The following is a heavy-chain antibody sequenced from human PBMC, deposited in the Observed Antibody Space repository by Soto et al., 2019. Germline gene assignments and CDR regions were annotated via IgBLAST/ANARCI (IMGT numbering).Heavy chain of an antibody. CDR2: NSSRSDI. Sequence: GRSLRVSCVGSGYTFSAYSINCVLQAPGKGLEWVSSNSSRSDIHYADSVKGRFTISRDNAKNSVSLRRSSLSAQDTAIYYCANESFFGVFFAVAAYWGQGTLVTVS. D-gene: IGHD3-3*01. V-gene: IGHV3-21*04. CDR1: GYTFSAYS. CDR3: ANESFFGVFFAVAAY. J-gene: IGHJ1*01.